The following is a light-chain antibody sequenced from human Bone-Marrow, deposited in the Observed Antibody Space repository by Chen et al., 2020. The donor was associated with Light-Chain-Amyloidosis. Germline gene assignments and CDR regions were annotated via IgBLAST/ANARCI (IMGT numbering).Light chain of an antibody. CDR2: GSS. CDR3: QQYGTSPLT. CDR1: QTISNNY. V-gene: IGKV3-20*01. J-gene: IGKJ4*01. Sequence: EIVLTQTPGTLSLSPGEGANLSCRASQTISNNYLTWYQQKFGQAPRLLIYGSSSRATVIPDRFTGSGSGTDFTRTINRLEPEDFAMYYCQQYGTSPLTFGGGTKVEIK.